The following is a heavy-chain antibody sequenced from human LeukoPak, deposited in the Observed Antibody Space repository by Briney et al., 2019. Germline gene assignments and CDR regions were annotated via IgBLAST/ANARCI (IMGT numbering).Heavy chain of an antibody. D-gene: IGHD3-9*01. Sequence: ASVKVSCKASGYTFTSYDINWVRQATGQGLEWMGWMNPNSGNTGYAQKFQGRVTITRNTSISTAYMELSSLRSEDTGVYYCARATLNYDILTGYPRFDPWGQGTLVTVSS. CDR1: GYTFTSYD. J-gene: IGHJ5*02. V-gene: IGHV1-8*03. CDR3: ARATLNYDILTGYPRFDP. CDR2: MNPNSGNT.